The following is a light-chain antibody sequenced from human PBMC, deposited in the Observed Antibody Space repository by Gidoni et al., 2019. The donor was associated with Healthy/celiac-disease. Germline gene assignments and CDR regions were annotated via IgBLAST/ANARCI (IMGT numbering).Light chain of an antibody. CDR1: QSVLYSSNNKNY. J-gene: IGKJ3*01. Sequence: DIVMTPSPVSLAVSLGERATLNCKSSQSVLYSSNNKNYLAWYQQKPGQPPKLLIYWASTRESGVPDRFSGSGSGTDFTLTISSLQAEDVAVYYCQQYYSTLLFTFGPGTKVEIK. V-gene: IGKV4-1*01. CDR3: QQYYSTLLFT. CDR2: WAS.